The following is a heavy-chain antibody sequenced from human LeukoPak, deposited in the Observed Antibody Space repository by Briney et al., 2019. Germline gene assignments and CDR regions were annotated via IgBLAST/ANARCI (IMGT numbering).Heavy chain of an antibody. V-gene: IGHV4-59*08. CDR3: ASHYDSSASYVDF. Sequence: SETLSLTCTVSGGSISSYYWSWIRQPPGKGLEGIGYIYYSGSTNYNPSPKSRVTISVDTSKNQFSLKLSSVTAADTAVYSCASHYDSSASYVDFWGQGTLVTVSS. CDR2: IYYSGST. CDR1: GGSISSYY. D-gene: IGHD3-22*01. J-gene: IGHJ4*02.